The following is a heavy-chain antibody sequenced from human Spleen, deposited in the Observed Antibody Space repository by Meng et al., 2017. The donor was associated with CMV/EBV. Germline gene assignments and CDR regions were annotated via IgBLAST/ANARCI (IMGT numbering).Heavy chain of an antibody. Sequence: SCKASGYTFTGYYLHWVRRAPGQGLEYMGWINPDSGGTNYAQKFQGRVTMTRDTSISTAYMELSRLRSDDTAVYFCARTHNFGNLGYWGQGTLVTVSS. CDR1: GYTFTGYY. CDR2: INPDSGGT. CDR3: ARTHNFGNLGY. V-gene: IGHV1-2*02. D-gene: IGHD1-1*01. J-gene: IGHJ4*02.